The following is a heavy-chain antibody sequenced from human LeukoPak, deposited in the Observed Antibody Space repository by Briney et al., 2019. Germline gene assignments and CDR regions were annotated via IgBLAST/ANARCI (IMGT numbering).Heavy chain of an antibody. CDR2: ISGRVGST. CDR3: AKEDSYYFDY. CDR1: GFTFSSYA. D-gene: IGHD3/OR15-3a*01. J-gene: IGHJ4*02. V-gene: IGHV3-23*01. Sequence: GGSLRLSCVASGFTFSSYAMSWVRQAPGKGLEWVSSISGRVGSTYYADSIKGRFTISRGNSKNTLFLQMNSLRAEDTAVYYCAKEDSYYFDYWGQGALVTVSS.